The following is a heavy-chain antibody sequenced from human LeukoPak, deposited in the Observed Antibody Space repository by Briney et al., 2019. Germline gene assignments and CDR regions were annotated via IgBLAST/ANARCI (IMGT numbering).Heavy chain of an antibody. V-gene: IGHV3-23*01. Sequence: PGGSLGLSCAASGFTFSSYAMSWVRQAPGKGLEWVSAISGSGGSTYYADSVKGRFTISRDNSKNTLYLQMNSLRAEDTAVYYCAKRSFVPAARDHGSVYYFDYWGQGTLVTVSS. CDR1: GFTFSSYA. D-gene: IGHD2-2*01. CDR2: ISGSGGST. CDR3: AKRSFVPAARDHGSVYYFDY. J-gene: IGHJ4*02.